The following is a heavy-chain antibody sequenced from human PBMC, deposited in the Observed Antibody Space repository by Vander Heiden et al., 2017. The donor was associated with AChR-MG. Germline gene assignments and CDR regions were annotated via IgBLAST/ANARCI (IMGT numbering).Heavy chain of an antibody. CDR2: IGSSSSYI. J-gene: IGHJ6*02. CDR1: GLPFSSYC. Sequence: EVQLVESGGGLVKPGGSLRLSCAASGLPFSSYCMNGVRQAPGKGLEWVSSIGSSSSYIYYADSVNGRFTISRDNAKNSLYLQMNSLRAEDTAVYYCARVLSGWDNYYYYYVMDVWGQGTTVTVSS. D-gene: IGHD6-19*01. V-gene: IGHV3-21*01. CDR3: ARVLSGWDNYYYYYVMDV.